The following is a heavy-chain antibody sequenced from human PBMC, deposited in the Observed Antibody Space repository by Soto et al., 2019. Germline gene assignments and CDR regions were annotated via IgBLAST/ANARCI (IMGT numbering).Heavy chain of an antibody. CDR3: ARVWLKSPPHYGMDV. D-gene: IGHD3-16*01. V-gene: IGHV3-66*01. J-gene: IGHJ6*02. Sequence: GGSLRLSCAASGFTVSSNYMSWVRQAPGKGLEWVSVIYSGGSTYYADSVKGRFTISRDNSKNTLYLQMNSLRAEDTAVYYCARVWLKSPPHYGMDVWGQGTTVTVSS. CDR1: GFTVSSNY. CDR2: IYSGGST.